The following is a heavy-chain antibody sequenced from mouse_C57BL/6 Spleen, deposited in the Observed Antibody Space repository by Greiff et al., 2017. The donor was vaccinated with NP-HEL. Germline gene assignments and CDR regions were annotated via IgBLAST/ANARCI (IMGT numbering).Heavy chain of an antibody. CDR2: ISDGGSYT. CDR3: AREDGNYLFY. Sequence: DVKLVESGGGLVKPGGSLKLSCAASGFTFSSYAMSWVRQTPEKRLEWVATISDGGSYTYYPDNVKGRFTISRDNAKNNLYLQMSHLKSEDTAMYYCAREDGNYLFYWGQGTLVTVSA. J-gene: IGHJ3*01. D-gene: IGHD2-1*01. CDR1: GFTFSSYA. V-gene: IGHV5-4*01.